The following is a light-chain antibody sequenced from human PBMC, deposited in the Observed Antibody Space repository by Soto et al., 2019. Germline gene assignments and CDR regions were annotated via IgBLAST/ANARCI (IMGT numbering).Light chain of an antibody. CDR3: TSYTTGRIWV. Sequence: QSALTQPASVSGSPGQSITISCTGSSGDVGHYNYVSWYQQHPGKAPKLIIYEVTNRPSGASTRFSGSKSGNTAALIISGLQAEEEADYYCTSYTTGRIWVFGGGTKVTVL. V-gene: IGLV2-14*01. CDR1: SGDVGHYNY. J-gene: IGLJ3*02. CDR2: EVT.